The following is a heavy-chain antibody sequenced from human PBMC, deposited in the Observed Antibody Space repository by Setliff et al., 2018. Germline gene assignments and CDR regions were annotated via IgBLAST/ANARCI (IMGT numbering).Heavy chain of an antibody. CDR1: GGSISSRTYY. V-gene: IGHV4-61*09. CDR3: ARASVVHAIAVGY. J-gene: IGHJ4*02. D-gene: IGHD2-15*01. CDR2: IYASWST. Sequence: SETLSLTCTVSGGSISSRTYYWSWIRQPAGKGLEWIGHIYASWSTNYNPSLKSRVTMSVDTSKNQFSLNLTSVTAADTAVYYCARASVVHAIAVGYWGQGTLVTISS.